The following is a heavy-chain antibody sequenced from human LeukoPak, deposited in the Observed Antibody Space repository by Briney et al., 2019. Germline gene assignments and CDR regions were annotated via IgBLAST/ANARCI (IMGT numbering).Heavy chain of an antibody. D-gene: IGHD3-10*01. CDR1: GYSFTTHW. J-gene: IGHJ4*02. V-gene: IGHV5-51*01. CDR3: ARSYGSGSYSEF. CDR2: IYPGDSDT. Sequence: GESLKISWKGSGYSFTTHWIGRVRQMPGKGLEWMGIIYPGDSDTRYSPAFQGQVTISAAKSTSTAYLQWSSLKASDTAMYYCARSYGSGSYSEFWGQGTLVTVSS.